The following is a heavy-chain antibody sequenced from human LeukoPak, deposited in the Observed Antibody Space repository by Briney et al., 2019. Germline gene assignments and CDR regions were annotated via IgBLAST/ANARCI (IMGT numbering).Heavy chain of an antibody. V-gene: IGHV1-2*06. CDR1: GYTFTGYY. CDR3: ARGSQGDYGDHKLSGP. CDR2: INPNSGGT. D-gene: IGHD4-17*01. Sequence: ASVKVSCKASGYTFTGYYMHWVRQAPGQGLEWMGRINPNSGGTNYAQKFQGRVTMTRDTSISTAYMELSRLRSDDTAVYYCARGSQGDYGDHKLSGPWGQGTLVTVSS. J-gene: IGHJ5*02.